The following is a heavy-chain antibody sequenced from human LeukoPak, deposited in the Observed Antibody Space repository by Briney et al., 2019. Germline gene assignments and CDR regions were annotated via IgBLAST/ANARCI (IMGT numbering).Heavy chain of an antibody. Sequence: PGGSLRLSCAASGFTFSRYWMHWVRQAPGKGLVWVSRIHSDGSSTIYADSVKGRFTISRDNAKNTLYLQMNSLRAEDTAVYYCVRDPDVVVPPAMPFDNWGQGTLVTVSS. J-gene: IGHJ4*02. V-gene: IGHV3-74*01. CDR3: VRDPDVVVPPAMPFDN. CDR1: GFTFSRYW. D-gene: IGHD2-2*01. CDR2: IHSDGSST.